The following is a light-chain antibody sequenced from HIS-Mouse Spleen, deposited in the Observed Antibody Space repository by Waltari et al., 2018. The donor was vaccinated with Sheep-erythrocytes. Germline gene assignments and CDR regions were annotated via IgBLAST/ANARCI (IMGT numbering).Light chain of an antibody. CDR2: EGS. J-gene: IGLJ3*02. CDR3: CSYAGSSTPWG. CDR1: SSDVGSYNL. Sequence: QSALTQPASVSGSPGPSITISCTGTSSDVGSYNLVSWYQQHPGKAPKLMLYEGSKRPSGVSNGFSGSKSGNTASLTISGLQAEDEADSYCCSYAGSSTPWGFGGGTKLTVL. V-gene: IGLV2-23*01.